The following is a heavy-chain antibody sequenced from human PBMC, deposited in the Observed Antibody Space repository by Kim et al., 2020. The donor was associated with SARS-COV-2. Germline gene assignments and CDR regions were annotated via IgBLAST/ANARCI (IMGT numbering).Heavy chain of an antibody. J-gene: IGHJ6*02. V-gene: IGHV4-34*01. CDR2: INHSGST. D-gene: IGHD3-9*01. CDR1: GGSFSGYY. Sequence: SETLSLTCAVYGGSFSGYYWSWIRQPPGKGLEWIGEINHSGSTNYNPSLKSRVTISVDTSKNQFSLKLSSVTAADTAVYYCASWYYDILTGPYGMDVWGQGTTVTVSS. CDR3: ASWYYDILTGPYGMDV.